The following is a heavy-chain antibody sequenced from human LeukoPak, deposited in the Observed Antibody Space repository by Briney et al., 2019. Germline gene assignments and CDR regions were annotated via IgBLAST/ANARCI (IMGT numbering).Heavy chain of an antibody. V-gene: IGHV5-51*01. CDR1: GYSFTSYW. CDR2: IYPGDSDT. D-gene: IGHD3-16*01. J-gene: IGHJ4*02. Sequence: RESLKISRQGSGYSFTSYWICCVRLMPGKGAEWVGIIYPGDSDTRDSPSFQGQVTISADKSISTAYLQWSSLKASDTAMYYCARQGGTFGGVPVSYWGQGTLVTVSS. CDR3: ARQGGTFGGVPVSY.